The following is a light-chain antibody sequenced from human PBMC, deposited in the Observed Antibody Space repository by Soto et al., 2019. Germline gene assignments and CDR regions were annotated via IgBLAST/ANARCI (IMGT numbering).Light chain of an antibody. V-gene: IGLV1-40*01. J-gene: IGLJ3*02. CDR2: GNR. Sequence: QSVLPQPPSVSGAPGQRVTISCTGNSSNLGAGYDVHWYHQLPGAAPKLVIFGNRNRPSGVPERFSGSKSGTSASLAITGRQAADEADYYCQGYDDSLTASVFGGGTKLTVL. CDR3: QGYDDSLTASV. CDR1: SSNLGAGYD.